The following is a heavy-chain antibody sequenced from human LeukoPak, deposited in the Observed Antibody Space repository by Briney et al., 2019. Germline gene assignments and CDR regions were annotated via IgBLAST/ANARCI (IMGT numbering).Heavy chain of an antibody. V-gene: IGHV4-34*01. J-gene: IGHJ6*04. CDR2: INHSGST. CDR3: ARAAAAAAGNLTPWMNGMDV. Sequence: SETLSLTCAVYGGSFSGYYWSWIRQPPGKGLEWIGEINHSGSTNYNPSLKSRVTISVDTSKNQFSLKLSSVTAADTAVYYCARAAAAAAGNLTPWMNGMDVWGKGTTVTVSS. CDR1: GGSFSGYY. D-gene: IGHD6-13*01.